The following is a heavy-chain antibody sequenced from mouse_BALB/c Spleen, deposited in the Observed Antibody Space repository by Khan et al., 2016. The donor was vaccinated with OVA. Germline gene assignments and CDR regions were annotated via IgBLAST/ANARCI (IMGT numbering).Heavy chain of an antibody. Sequence: VQLQQSGAELVKPGASVKLSCTASGFNIKDTYMHWVKQRPEQGLEWIGRIYPANGNTKYDPKFQDKATITADTSSNTAYLQLSSLKSEDTAVYYCASINAWGQGTTLTVSS. V-gene: IGHV14-3*02. CDR1: GFNIKDTY. CDR3: ASINA. J-gene: IGHJ2*01. CDR2: IYPANGNT.